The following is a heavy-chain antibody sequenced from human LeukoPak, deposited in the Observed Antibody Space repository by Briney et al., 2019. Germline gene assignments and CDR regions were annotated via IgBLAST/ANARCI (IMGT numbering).Heavy chain of an antibody. CDR3: AKVDNWKYGHHDY. Sequence: GGSQRLSCAASGFTFSSYAMSWVRQAPGKGLEWVSAISGSDGTTYYADSVKGRFAISRDNSKYTLSLQMNSLRAEDTAVYYCAKVDNWKYGHHDYWGQGTLVTVSS. CDR1: GFTFSSYA. V-gene: IGHV3-23*01. J-gene: IGHJ4*02. CDR2: ISGSDGTT. D-gene: IGHD1-1*01.